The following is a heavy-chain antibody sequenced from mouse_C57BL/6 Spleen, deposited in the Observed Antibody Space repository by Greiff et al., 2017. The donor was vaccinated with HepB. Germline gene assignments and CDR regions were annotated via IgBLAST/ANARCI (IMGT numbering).Heavy chain of an antibody. CDR2: ISYDGSN. CDR1: GYSITSGYY. V-gene: IGHV3-6*01. Sequence: EVKLEESGPGLVKPSQSLSLTCSVTGYSITSGYYWNWIRQFPGNKLEWMGYISYDGSNNYNPSLKNRISITRDPSKNQFFLKLNSVTTEDTATYYCARGGSSFYFDYWGQGTTLTVSS. CDR3: ARGGSSFYFDY. D-gene: IGHD1-1*01. J-gene: IGHJ2*01.